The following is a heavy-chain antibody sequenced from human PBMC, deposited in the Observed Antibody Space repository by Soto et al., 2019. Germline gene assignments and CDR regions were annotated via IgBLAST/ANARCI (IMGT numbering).Heavy chain of an antibody. CDR1: GITFSGFW. J-gene: IGHJ4*02. CDR2: VDSAGSGT. CDR3: ATVFEH. Sequence: GPLVESGGGSVQPGGSLRLSCVASGITFSGFWMHWVRQVPGKGLVWVARVDSAGSGTSYADSVKGRFTISRDNAKNTLSLQMDSLRVEDTAVYYCATVFEHWGQGIPVTVSS. V-gene: IGHV3-74*01.